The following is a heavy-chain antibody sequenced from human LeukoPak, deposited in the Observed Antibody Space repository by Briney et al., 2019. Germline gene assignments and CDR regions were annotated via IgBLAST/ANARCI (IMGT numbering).Heavy chain of an antibody. D-gene: IGHD6-19*01. CDR3: ARDPDLGSGYFDY. CDR2: ISSSNGNT. Sequence: ASVTVSCKTAGYTFNNYGINWVRQAPAQGLEWMGWISSSNGNTNYAQKLQGRVTMITDTSTSTAYMELTSLRLDDTAIYYCARDPDLGSGYFDYWGRGTLVSVPS. V-gene: IGHV1-18*01. J-gene: IGHJ4*02. CDR1: GYTFNNYG.